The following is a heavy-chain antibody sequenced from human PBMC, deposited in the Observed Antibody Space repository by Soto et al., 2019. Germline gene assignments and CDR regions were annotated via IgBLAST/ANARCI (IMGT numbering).Heavy chain of an antibody. V-gene: IGHV3-23*01. CDR3: AKFVGATIVPFDY. Sequence: EVQLLESGGGLVQPGGSLRLSCAASGFTFSSYAMSWVGQAPGKGLEWVSAISGSGGSTYYADSVKGRFTISRDNSKNTLYLQMNSLRAEDTAVYYCAKFVGATIVPFDYWGQGTLVTVSS. CDR2: ISGSGGST. CDR1: GFTFSSYA. D-gene: IGHD5-12*01. J-gene: IGHJ4*02.